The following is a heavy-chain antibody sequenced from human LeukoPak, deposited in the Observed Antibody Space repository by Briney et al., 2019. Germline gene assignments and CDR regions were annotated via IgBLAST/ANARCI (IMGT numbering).Heavy chain of an antibody. CDR1: GYTFTSYY. D-gene: IGHD5-24*01. Sequence: ASVKVSCKASGYTFTSYYMQWVRQAPGQGLEWRGIMNPSGGSTSYAQKFQGRVTMTRDTSTSTVYMELSSLRSEDTAVYYCARQMATRLYYFDYWGQGTLVTVSS. J-gene: IGHJ4*02. CDR3: ARQMATRLYYFDY. CDR2: MNPSGGST. V-gene: IGHV1-46*01.